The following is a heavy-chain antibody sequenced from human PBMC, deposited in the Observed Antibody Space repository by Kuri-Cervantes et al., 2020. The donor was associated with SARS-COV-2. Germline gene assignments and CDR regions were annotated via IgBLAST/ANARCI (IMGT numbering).Heavy chain of an antibody. CDR1: GYSISSGYY. Sequence: SETLSLTCTVSGYSISSGYYWSWIRQPAGKGLEWIGYIYTSGSTNYNPSLKSRVTISVDTSKNQFSLKLSSVTAADTAVYYCARVVPAAISVDAFDIWGQGTMVTVSS. D-gene: IGHD2-2*01. CDR3: ARVVPAAISVDAFDI. V-gene: IGHV4-61*09. CDR2: IYTSGST. J-gene: IGHJ3*02.